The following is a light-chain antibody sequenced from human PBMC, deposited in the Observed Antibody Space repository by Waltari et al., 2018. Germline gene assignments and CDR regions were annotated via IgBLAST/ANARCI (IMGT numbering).Light chain of an antibody. Sequence: DIQMTQSPSTLSASVGDRVTITCRASQNINTWLAWHQQKPGKAPKLLIYKASSLESGVPSRFSGSGSGTEFTLTISSPQPDDFATYYCLQYNGEPRTFGQGTKVEVK. V-gene: IGKV1-5*03. CDR3: LQYNGEPRT. CDR2: KAS. CDR1: QNINTW. J-gene: IGKJ1*01.